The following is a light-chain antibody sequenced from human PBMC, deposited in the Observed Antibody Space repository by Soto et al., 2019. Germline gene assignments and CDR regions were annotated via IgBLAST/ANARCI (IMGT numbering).Light chain of an antibody. Sequence: QSALTQPPSASGSPGQSVTISCTGTSSDVGGYKYVSWYQQHPGQGPKLMIYEVTKRPSGVPDRFSGSRSGNTASLTVSGLQADDEAHYYCSAYAGSNNFVLFGGGTKVTVL. CDR2: EVT. CDR1: SSDVGGYKY. V-gene: IGLV2-8*01. CDR3: SAYAGSNNFVL. J-gene: IGLJ2*01.